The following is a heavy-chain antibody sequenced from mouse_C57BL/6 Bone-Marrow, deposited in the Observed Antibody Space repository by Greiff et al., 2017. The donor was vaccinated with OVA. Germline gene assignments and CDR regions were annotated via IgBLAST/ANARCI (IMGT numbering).Heavy chain of an antibody. D-gene: IGHD1-1*01. V-gene: IGHV5-4*03. CDR1: GFTFSSYA. Sequence: EVKLMESGGGLVKPGGSLKLSCAASGFTFSSYAMSWVRQTPEKRLEWVATISDGGSYTYYPDNVKGRFTISRDNAKNNLYLQMSHLKSEDTAMYYCASYYGSPFDYWGQGTTLTVSS. J-gene: IGHJ2*01. CDR2: ISDGGSYT. CDR3: ASYYGSPFDY.